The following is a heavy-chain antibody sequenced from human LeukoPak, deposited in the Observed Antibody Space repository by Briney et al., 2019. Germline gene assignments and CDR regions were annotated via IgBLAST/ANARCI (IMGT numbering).Heavy chain of an antibody. CDR2: IYYSGST. J-gene: IGHJ4*02. D-gene: IGHD5-24*01. CDR1: GGSIRSDY. CDR3: ARHFGDAYRRSFDF. Sequence: SETLSLTCTVSGGSIRSDYWSWIRQPPGKGLELIGYIYYSGSTNYNPSLKSRVTISVDTSKNQFSLKLSSVTAADTAVYYCARHFGDAYRRSFDFWGQGTLVTVSS. V-gene: IGHV4-59*08.